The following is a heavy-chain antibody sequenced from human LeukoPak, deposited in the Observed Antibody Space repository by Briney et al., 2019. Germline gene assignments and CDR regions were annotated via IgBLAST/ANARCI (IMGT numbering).Heavy chain of an antibody. J-gene: IGHJ4*02. Sequence: KPGESLKISCKGSGCSFTSYWIGWVRQAPGQGLEWMGRINPNSGGTNYAQKFQGRVTMTRDTSISTAYMELSRLRSDDTAVYYCARPIAVAGTRTGMDFDYWGQGTLVTVSS. D-gene: IGHD6-19*01. V-gene: IGHV1-2*06. CDR3: ARPIAVAGTRTGMDFDY. CDR2: INPNSGGT. CDR1: GCSFTSYW.